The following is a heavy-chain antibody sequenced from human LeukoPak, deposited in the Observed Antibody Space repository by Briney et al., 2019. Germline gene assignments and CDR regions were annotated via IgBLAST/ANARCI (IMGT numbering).Heavy chain of an antibody. Sequence: SETLSLTCTVSGGSISSSSYYWGWIRQPPGKGLEWIGSIYYSGSTYYNPSLKSRVTISVDTSKNQFSLKLSSVTAADTAVYYCARVGDSGSSWYWPASLGYWGQGTLVTVSS. CDR1: GGSISSSSYY. CDR3: ARVGDSGSSWYWPASLGY. V-gene: IGHV4-39*01. CDR2: IYYSGST. J-gene: IGHJ4*02. D-gene: IGHD6-13*01.